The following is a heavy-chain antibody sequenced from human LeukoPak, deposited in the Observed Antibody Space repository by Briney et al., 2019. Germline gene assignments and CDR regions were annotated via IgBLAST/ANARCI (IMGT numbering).Heavy chain of an antibody. V-gene: IGHV3-23*01. J-gene: IGHJ4*02. CDR3: AKDGGYSLYYFDY. Sequence: GGSLRLSCAASGFTFSAYAMNWVRQAPGKGLEWVSSIIGRGTSAFYADSVKGRFTISRDNSKNTLYVQMNSLRVEDTAVYYCAKDGGYSLYYFDYWGQGTLVTVSS. CDR1: GFTFSAYA. D-gene: IGHD6-25*01. CDR2: IIGRGTSA.